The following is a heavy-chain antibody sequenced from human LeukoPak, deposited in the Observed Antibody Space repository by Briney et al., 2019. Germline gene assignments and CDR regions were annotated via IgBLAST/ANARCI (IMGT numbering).Heavy chain of an antibody. CDR1: GLTFNTYS. D-gene: IGHD3-9*01. J-gene: IGHJ4*02. Sequence: GGSLRLSCAASGLTFNTYSMNWVRQAPGKGLEWLSYVKSGNYDIQYADSVTGRFTVSRDSATNSLYLQMNDLKAEDTAVYYCARDSDWAFDYWGQGSLVTVSS. CDR2: VKSGNYDI. CDR3: ARDSDWAFDY. V-gene: IGHV3-48*01.